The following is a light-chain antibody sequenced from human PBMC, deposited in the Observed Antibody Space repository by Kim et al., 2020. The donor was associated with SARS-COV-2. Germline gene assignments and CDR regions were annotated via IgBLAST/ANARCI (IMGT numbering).Light chain of an antibody. V-gene: IGLV2-14*03. CDR1: RSDFVGYRY. J-gene: IGLJ3*02. CDR3: RSYTSSSTLV. CDR2: DVS. Sequence: GHALTSSCTGTRSDFVGYRYVSCHQLLTGKGPRGMIYDVSNRPSGLSSLFAGSKSGNTASLTISGLQAEDEADYYCRSYTSSSTLVFGGGTQLTVL.